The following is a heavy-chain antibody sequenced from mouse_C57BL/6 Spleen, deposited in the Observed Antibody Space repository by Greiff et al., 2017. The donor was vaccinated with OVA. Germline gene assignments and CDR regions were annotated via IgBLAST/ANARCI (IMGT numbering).Heavy chain of an antibody. CDR3: ARAYYGSSYGYFDV. CDR1: GYSFTGYY. CDR2: INPSTGGT. Sequence: VQLQQSGPELVKPGASVKISCKASGYSFTGYYMNWVKQSPEKSLEWIGAINPSTGGTTYNQKFKAKATLTVDKSSSTAYMQLKSLTSEDSAVYYCARAYYGSSYGYFDVWGTGTTVTVSS. V-gene: IGHV1-42*01. J-gene: IGHJ1*03. D-gene: IGHD1-1*01.